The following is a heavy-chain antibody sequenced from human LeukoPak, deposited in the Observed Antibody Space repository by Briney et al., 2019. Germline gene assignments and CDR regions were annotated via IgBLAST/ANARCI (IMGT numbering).Heavy chain of an antibody. D-gene: IGHD2-21*02. CDR3: ARDPRMTLYYYYGMDV. Sequence: HPGGSLRLSCAASGFTFSSYWMSWVRQAPGKGLEWVANIKQDGSEKYYVDSVKGRFTISRDNAKNSLYLQMNSLRAEDTAVYYCARDPRMTLYYYYGMDVWGQGTTVTVSS. J-gene: IGHJ6*02. V-gene: IGHV3-7*01. CDR1: GFTFSSYW. CDR2: IKQDGSEK.